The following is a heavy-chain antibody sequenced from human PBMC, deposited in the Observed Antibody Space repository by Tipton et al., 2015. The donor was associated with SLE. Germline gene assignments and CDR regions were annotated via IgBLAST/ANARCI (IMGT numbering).Heavy chain of an antibody. CDR1: GGSISSGDYY. Sequence: TLSLTCTVSGGSISSGDYYWSWIRQPPGKGLEWIGYIYYSGSTYYNPSLKSRVTISVDTSKNQFSLKLSSVTAADTAVYYCARDGGLGYCTNGVCPSDLWGRGTLVTVSS. J-gene: IGHJ2*01. CDR3: ARDGGLGYCTNGVCPSDL. CDR2: IYYSGST. V-gene: IGHV4-30-4*02. D-gene: IGHD2-8*01.